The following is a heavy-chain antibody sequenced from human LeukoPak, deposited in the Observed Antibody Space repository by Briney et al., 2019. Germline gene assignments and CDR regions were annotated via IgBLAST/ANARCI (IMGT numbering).Heavy chain of an antibody. Sequence: PGGSLRLSCAASGFTFSSYAMSWVRQAPGKGVEWVSAISGSGGSTYYADSVKGRFTISIDNSKNTLYLQMNSLRAEDTAVYYCAKMLRSNCDYWGQGTLVTVSS. D-gene: IGHD3-16*01. J-gene: IGHJ4*02. V-gene: IGHV3-23*01. CDR3: AKMLRSNCDY. CDR1: GFTFSSYA. CDR2: ISGSGGST.